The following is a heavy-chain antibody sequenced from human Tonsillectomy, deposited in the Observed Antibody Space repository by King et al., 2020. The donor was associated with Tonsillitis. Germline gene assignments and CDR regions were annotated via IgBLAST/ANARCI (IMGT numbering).Heavy chain of an antibody. CDR2: ITGSSSYI. CDR3: ARDGTSGSSSWGYYYYYGMDV. V-gene: IGHV3-21*01. J-gene: IGHJ6*04. Sequence: VQLVESGGGLVKPGGSLRLSCAASEFTFSGYSMNWVRQAPGKGLEWVSSITGSSSYIYYADSVKGRFTISRDNAKNSLYLQMNSLRAEDTAVYYCARDGTSGSSSWGYYYYYGMDVWGKGTTVTVSS. D-gene: IGHD6-13*01. CDR1: EFTFSGYS.